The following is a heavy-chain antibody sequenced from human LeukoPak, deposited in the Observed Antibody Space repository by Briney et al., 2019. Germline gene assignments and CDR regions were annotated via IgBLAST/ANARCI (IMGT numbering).Heavy chain of an antibody. J-gene: IGHJ3*02. V-gene: IGHV3-30-3*01. CDR3: ARARGQWLADAFDI. Sequence: GSSLSLSCTASGFTFSSYAMHWVRQAPGQGLEGVAVISYDGSNKYYADSVKGRFTISRDNSKNTLYLQMNSLRAEDTAVYYCARARGQWLADAFDIWGQGTMVTVSS. CDR1: GFTFSSYA. CDR2: ISYDGSNK. D-gene: IGHD6-19*01.